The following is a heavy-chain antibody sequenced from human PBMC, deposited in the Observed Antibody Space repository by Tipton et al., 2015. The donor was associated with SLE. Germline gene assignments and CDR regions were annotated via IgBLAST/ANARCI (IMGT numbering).Heavy chain of an antibody. V-gene: IGHV4-59*13. CDR3: ARLPDYFDH. CDR1: GGSINVYY. CDR2: VSYSGST. J-gene: IGHJ4*02. Sequence: TLSLTCSVSGGSINVYYWSWVRQPPGKGLEWIGYVSYSGSTNYNPSLQSRVTISADTSKNQFSLKLRSVTAADTAVYYCARLPDYFDHWGQGALVTVSS.